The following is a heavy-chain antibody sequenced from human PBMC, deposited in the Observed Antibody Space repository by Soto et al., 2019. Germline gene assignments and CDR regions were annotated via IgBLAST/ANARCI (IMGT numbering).Heavy chain of an antibody. D-gene: IGHD2-2*01. V-gene: IGHV3-23*01. CDR2: ISGSGGTT. CDR1: GFTFSSST. J-gene: IGHJ4*02. Sequence: PGGSLRLSCAASGFTFSSSTMSWVRQAPGKGLEWVSAISGSGGTTYYADSVKGRFTISRDNSKNTLYLQMNSLRAEDTAVYYCAKPPHEYQLAFDYWGQGTLVTVSS. CDR3: AKPPHEYQLAFDY.